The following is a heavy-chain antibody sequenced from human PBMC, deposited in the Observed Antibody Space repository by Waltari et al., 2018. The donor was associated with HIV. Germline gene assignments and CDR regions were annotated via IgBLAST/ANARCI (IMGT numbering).Heavy chain of an antibody. CDR1: GGPLSSVDYY. CDR3: ARAGSVFGTSPYGMDV. CDR2: IYYSGST. Sequence: QVQLQESGPGLVKPSQTLSLTCTVSGGPLSSVDYYWGWIRQPPGKGLEWIGYIYYSGSTYYNPSLKSRVTISVDTSKNQFSLKLSSVSAADTAVYYCARAGSVFGTSPYGMDVWGQGTTVTVSS. D-gene: IGHD2-2*01. J-gene: IGHJ6*02. V-gene: IGHV4-30-4*01.